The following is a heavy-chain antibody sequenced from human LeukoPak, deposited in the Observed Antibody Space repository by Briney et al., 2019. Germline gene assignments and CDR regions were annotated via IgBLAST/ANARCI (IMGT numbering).Heavy chain of an antibody. V-gene: IGHV3-7*04. CDR1: GFTFDIYW. J-gene: IGHJ4*02. CDR3: ARDYYGSGWYGDY. D-gene: IGHD6-19*01. Sequence: GGSLRLSCAASGFTFDIYWMSWVRQAPRKGREWVANIKQDGSEKFYVDSVKGRFTLSRDNAKNSLFLQMNSLRAEDTAVYYCARDYYGSGWYGDYWGQGTLVTVSS. CDR2: IKQDGSEK.